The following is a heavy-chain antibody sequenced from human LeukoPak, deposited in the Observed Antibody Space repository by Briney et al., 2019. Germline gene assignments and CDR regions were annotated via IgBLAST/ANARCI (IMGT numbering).Heavy chain of an antibody. Sequence: SETLSLTCTVSGGSISSSSYYWGWIRQPPGKGLEWIGSIYYSGSTYYNPSLKSRVTISVDTSKNQFSLKLSSVTAADTAVYYCASDTAYYDSSGWFDPWGQGTLVTVSS. J-gene: IGHJ5*02. D-gene: IGHD3-22*01. V-gene: IGHV4-39*01. CDR2: IYYSGST. CDR1: GGSISSSSYY. CDR3: ASDTAYYDSSGWFDP.